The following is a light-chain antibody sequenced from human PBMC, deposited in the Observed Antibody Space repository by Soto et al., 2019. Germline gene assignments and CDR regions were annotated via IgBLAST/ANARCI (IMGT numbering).Light chain of an antibody. CDR1: QSISSY. CDR2: AAS. V-gene: IGKV1-39*01. CDR3: KQSYSTPNT. J-gene: IGKJ1*01. Sequence: DIQTTQSPSSLSAPAGYRAGTTCWSSQSISSYLNWYQQKPGKAPKLLIYAASSLQSGVPSRFSGSGSGTDFTLAISSLQTEDFATYYCKQSYSTPNTFGQGTKVDIK.